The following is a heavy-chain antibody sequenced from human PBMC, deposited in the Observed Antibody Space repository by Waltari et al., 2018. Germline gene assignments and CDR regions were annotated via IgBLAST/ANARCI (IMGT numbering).Heavy chain of an antibody. CDR2: IIPIFGTA. D-gene: IGHD3-22*01. CDR1: GGTFSSYA. V-gene: IGHV1-69*12. CDR3: ASTPAYYDSSGYYLRYYYYYMDV. J-gene: IGHJ6*03. Sequence: QVQLVQSGAEVKKPGSSVKVSCKASGGTFSSYAISWVRQAPGQGLEWMGGIIPIFGTANDAQKFQGRVTITADESTSTAYMELSSLRSEDTAVYYCASTPAYYDSSGYYLRYYYYYMDVWGKGTTVTVSS.